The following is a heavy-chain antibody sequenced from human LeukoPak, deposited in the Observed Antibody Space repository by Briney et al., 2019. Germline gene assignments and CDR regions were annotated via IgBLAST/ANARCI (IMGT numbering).Heavy chain of an antibody. J-gene: IGHJ3*02. CDR1: GYTFTSYY. Sequence: ASVKVSCEASGYTFTSYYMHWVRQAPGQGLEWMGIIDPSGGSTSYAQKFQGRVTMTRDMSTSTVYMELSSLRSEDTAVYYCARDNDKNAFDIWGQGTMVTVSS. CDR3: ARDNDKNAFDI. CDR2: IDPSGGST. D-gene: IGHD3-22*01. V-gene: IGHV1-46*01.